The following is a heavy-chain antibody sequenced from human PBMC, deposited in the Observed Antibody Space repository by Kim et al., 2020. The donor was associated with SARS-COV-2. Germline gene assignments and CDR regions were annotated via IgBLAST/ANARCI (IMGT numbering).Heavy chain of an antibody. D-gene: IGHD3-10*01. Sequence: SETLSLTCTVSGGSISSSSYYWGWIRQPPGKGLEWIGSIYYSGSTYYNPSLKSRVTISVDTSKNQFSLKLSSVTAADTAVYYCARRVTMVRGVIITVWYFDLWGRGTLVTVSS. CDR1: GGSISSSSYY. J-gene: IGHJ2*01. V-gene: IGHV4-39*01. CDR3: ARRVTMVRGVIITVWYFDL. CDR2: IYYSGST.